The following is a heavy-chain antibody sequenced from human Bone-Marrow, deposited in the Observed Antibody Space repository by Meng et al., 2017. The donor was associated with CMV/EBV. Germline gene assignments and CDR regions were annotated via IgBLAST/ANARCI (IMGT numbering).Heavy chain of an antibody. V-gene: IGHV3-30-3*01. CDR3: ARDGGGITMLVVPAED. CDR1: GFTFSSYA. Sequence: GESLKISCAASGFTFSSYAMHWVRQAPGKGLEWVAVISYDGSNKYYADSVKGRFTISRDNSKNTLYLQMNSLRAEDTAVYYFARDGGGITMLVVPAEDWGQGTLVTVSS. CDR2: ISYDGSNK. J-gene: IGHJ4*02. D-gene: IGHD3-22*01.